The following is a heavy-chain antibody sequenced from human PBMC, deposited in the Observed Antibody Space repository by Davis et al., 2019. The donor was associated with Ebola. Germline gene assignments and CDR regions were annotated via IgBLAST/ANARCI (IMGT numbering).Heavy chain of an antibody. D-gene: IGHD6-13*01. V-gene: IGHV4-38-2*02. J-gene: IGHJ4*02. CDR3: ARDPSSSPTPFDY. CDR2: IYYSGST. CDR1: GYSISSGYY. Sequence: PSETLSLTCTVSGYSISSGYYWGWIRQPPGKGLEWIGSIYYSGSTYYNPSLKSRVTISVDTSKNQFSLKLSSVTAADTAVYYCARDPSSSPTPFDYWGQGTLVTVSS.